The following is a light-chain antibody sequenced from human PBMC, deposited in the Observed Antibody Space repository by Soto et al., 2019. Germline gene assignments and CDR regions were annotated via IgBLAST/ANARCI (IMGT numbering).Light chain of an antibody. CDR2: DVT. CDR1: SSDVGGYKF. J-gene: IGLJ1*01. CDR3: SSYTRSGTLV. Sequence: QSVLTQPASVSGSPGQSITISCAGSSSDVGGYKFVSWYQQYPGEVPKLLIYDVTNRPSGISSRFSGSKSGNTASLTISGLQTDDEGDYYCSSYTRSGTLVFGTGTKLTVL. V-gene: IGLV2-14*01.